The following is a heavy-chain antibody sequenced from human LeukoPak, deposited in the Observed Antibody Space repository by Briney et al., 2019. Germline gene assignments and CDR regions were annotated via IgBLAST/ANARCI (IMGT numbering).Heavy chain of an antibody. CDR3: ARSAPYYDFWSGYYANDAFDI. CDR1: GGSISSSSYY. D-gene: IGHD3-3*01. CDR2: IYYSGST. J-gene: IGHJ3*02. Sequence: PSETLSLTCTVSGGSISSSSYYWGWIRQPPGKGLEWIGSIYYSGSTNYNPSLKSRVTISVDTSKNQFSLKLSSVTAADTAVYYCARSAPYYDFWSGYYANDAFDIWGQGTMVTVSS. V-gene: IGHV4-39*07.